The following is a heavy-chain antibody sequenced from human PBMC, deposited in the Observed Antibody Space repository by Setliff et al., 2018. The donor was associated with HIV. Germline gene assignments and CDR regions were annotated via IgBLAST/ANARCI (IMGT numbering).Heavy chain of an antibody. CDR2: IIPIFGTS. J-gene: IGHJ3*02. D-gene: IGHD6-13*01. CDR3: ARETGPQLVEVDI. V-gene: IGHV1-69*05. Sequence: SVKVSCKASGVTFSNYAISWVRQAPGQGLVWMGRIIPIFGTSNYAQKFQGRVTLTTDESTITAYMELRSLRYEDTAGYYCARETGPQLVEVDIWGQGTMVTVSS. CDR1: GVTFSNYA.